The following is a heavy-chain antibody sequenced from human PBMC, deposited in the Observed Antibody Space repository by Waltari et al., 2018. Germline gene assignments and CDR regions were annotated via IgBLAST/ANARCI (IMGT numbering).Heavy chain of an antibody. CDR2: VSGSGQTT. J-gene: IGHJ4*02. CDR3: VREGYSYDTGYYSGGYFDY. CDR1: GFTFASFG. Sequence: EVQLLDSGGALVQPGGPLRLSCAASGFTFASFGMSWIRQAPGKGLEWVSGVSGSGQTTYYADSVKGRFTISRDNAKNIVYLQMSSLRAEDTAAYFCVREGYSYDTGYYSGGYFDYWGQGTLVTVSS. V-gene: IGHV3-23*01. D-gene: IGHD3-22*01.